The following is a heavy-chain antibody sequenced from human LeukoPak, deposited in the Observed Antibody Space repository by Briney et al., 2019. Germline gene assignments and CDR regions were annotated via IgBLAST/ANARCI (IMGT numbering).Heavy chain of an antibody. V-gene: IGHV4-59*12. Sequence: SETLSLTCTVSGGTISSYYWSWIRQPPGKGLEWIGYIYYSGSTYYNPSLKSRVTISVDTSKNQFSLKLSSVTAADTAVYYCARGPSSGWSDYWGQGTLVTVSS. J-gene: IGHJ4*02. CDR2: IYYSGST. D-gene: IGHD6-19*01. CDR1: GGTISSYY. CDR3: ARGPSSGWSDY.